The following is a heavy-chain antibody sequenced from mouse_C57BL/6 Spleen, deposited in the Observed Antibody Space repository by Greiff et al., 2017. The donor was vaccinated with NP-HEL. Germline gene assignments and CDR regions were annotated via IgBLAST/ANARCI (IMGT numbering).Heavy chain of an antibody. Sequence: QVHVKQSGAELVKPGASVKLSCKASGYTFTSYWMHWVKQRPGQGLEWIGMIHPNSGSTNYNEKFKSKATLTVDKSSSTAYMQLSSLTSEDSAVYYCARCRSGNYYAMDYWGQGTSVTVSS. CDR1: GYTFTSYW. J-gene: IGHJ4*01. CDR3: ARCRSGNYYAMDY. V-gene: IGHV1-64*01. CDR2: IHPNSGST. D-gene: IGHD3-2*02.